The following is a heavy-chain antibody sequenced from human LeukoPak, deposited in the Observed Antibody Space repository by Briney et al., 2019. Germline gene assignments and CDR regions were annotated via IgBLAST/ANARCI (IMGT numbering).Heavy chain of an antibody. Sequence: GGSLRLSCAVSGFTFSDYYMTWIRQAPGKGLEWVSYISSSGSTINYADSVKGRFTISRDNAKNSLYLQMNSLRAEDTAVYYCARDGSYSSGWLDYWGQGTLVTVSS. CDR2: ISSSGSTI. V-gene: IGHV3-11*01. J-gene: IGHJ4*02. CDR1: GFTFSDYY. CDR3: ARDGSYSSGWLDY. D-gene: IGHD6-19*01.